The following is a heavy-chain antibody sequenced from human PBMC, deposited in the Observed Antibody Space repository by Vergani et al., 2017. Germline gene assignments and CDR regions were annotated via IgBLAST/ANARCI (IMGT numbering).Heavy chain of an antibody. CDR2: INTNSGGT. CDR1: GYTFTDYF. V-gene: IGHV1-2*02. D-gene: IGHD2-2*01. CDR3: ARVGTSSTGDYFDY. Sequence: QVPLVQSGAEEKTPGASVKVSCKASGYTFTDYFMHLVRQAPGQGLEWMGWINTNSGGTNYAQKLQGRVTMTRDTSNSTAYMELSNLRSDDTAVYYCARVGTSSTGDYFDYWGQGTLVTVSS. J-gene: IGHJ4*02.